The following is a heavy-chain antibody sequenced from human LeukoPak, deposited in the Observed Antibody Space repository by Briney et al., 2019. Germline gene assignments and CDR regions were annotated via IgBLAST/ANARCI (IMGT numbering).Heavy chain of an antibody. Sequence: SETLSLTCTVSGGSISSSSYYWGWIRQPPGKGLEWIGSIYYSGSTYYNPSLKSRVTISVDTSKNQFSLKLSSVTAADTAVYYCARDVLRYYYYGMDVWGQGTTVTVSS. CDR1: GGSISSSSYY. V-gene: IGHV4-39*07. CDR2: IYYSGST. J-gene: IGHJ6*02. CDR3: ARDVLRYYYYGMDV. D-gene: IGHD2-8*01.